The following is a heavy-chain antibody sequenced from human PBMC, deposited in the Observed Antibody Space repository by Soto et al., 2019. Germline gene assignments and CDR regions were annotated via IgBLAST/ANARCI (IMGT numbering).Heavy chain of an antibody. V-gene: IGHV1-46*01. D-gene: IGHD2-15*01. Sequence: ASVKVSCKASGYTFTSYYMHLVRQAPGQGLEWMGIINPSGGSTSYAQKFQGRVTMTRDTSTSTVYMELSSLRAEDTAVYYCATAKLLLPWLFDYWGQGTLVTVSS. CDR1: GYTFTSYY. J-gene: IGHJ4*02. CDR2: INPSGGST. CDR3: ATAKLLLPWLFDY.